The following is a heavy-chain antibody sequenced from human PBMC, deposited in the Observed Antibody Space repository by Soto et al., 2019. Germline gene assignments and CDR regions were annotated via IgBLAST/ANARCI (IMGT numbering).Heavy chain of an antibody. J-gene: IGHJ4*02. Sequence: EVQLVESGGGLVKPGGSLRLSCAASGFTFSSYSMNWVRQAPGKGLEWVSSISSSSSYIYYADSVKCRFTISRDNAKNSRYLQMTSLRAEDTAVYYCARDYYDSSGYAAVFDYWGQGTLVTVSS. D-gene: IGHD3-22*01. CDR2: ISSSSSYI. CDR1: GFTFSSYS. CDR3: ARDYYDSSGYAAVFDY. V-gene: IGHV3-21*01.